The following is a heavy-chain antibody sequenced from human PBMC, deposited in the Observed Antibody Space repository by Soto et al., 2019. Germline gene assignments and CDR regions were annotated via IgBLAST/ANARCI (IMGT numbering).Heavy chain of an antibody. Sequence: EVQLLESGGGLVQPGGSLRLSCAASGFTFTTYAMTWVRQAPGKGLEWLSAINTAGTTYYADSVKGRFTISRDNAKNTLYLQMNGLRGEDTAVYYCAKDWYEDSWGQGPLVTVSS. CDR3: AKDWYEDS. J-gene: IGHJ4*02. CDR1: GFTFTTYA. V-gene: IGHV3-23*01. CDR2: INTAGTT. D-gene: IGHD6-13*01.